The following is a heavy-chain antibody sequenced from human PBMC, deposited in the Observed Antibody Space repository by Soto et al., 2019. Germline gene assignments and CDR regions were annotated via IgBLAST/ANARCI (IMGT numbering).Heavy chain of an antibody. D-gene: IGHD2-15*01. CDR2: ITASGGST. J-gene: IGHJ4*02. CDR1: GFTFSSYA. Sequence: GGSLRLSCAASGFTFSSYAMSWVRQAPGKGLEWVSAITASGGSTYYADSVKGRFTISRDNSKNTLYLQMNNLRAEDTAIYYCAKKYTVAASFDFWGQGTLVTVSS. CDR3: AKKYTVAASFDF. V-gene: IGHV3-23*01.